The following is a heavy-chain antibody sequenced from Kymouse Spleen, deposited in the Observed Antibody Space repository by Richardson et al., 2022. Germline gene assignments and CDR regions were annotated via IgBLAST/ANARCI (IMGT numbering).Heavy chain of an antibody. J-gene: IGHJ6*02. D-gene: IGHD6-19*01. V-gene: IGHV4-34*01. CDR1: GGSFSGYY. CDR3: ARGGVAVAGYYYYYGMDV. Sequence: QVQLQQWGAGLLKPSETLSLTCAVYGGSFSGYYWSWIRQPPGKGLEWIGEINHSGSTNYNPSLKSRVTISVDTSKNQFSLKLSSVTAADTAVYYCARGGVAVAGYYYYYGMDVWGQGTTVTVSS. CDR2: INHSGST.